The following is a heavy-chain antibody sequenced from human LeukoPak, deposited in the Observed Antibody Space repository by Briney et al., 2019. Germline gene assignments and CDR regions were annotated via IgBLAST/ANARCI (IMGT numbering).Heavy chain of an antibody. Sequence: PSETLFLTCTVSGGSISSYYWSWIRQPAGKGLEWIGRIYTSGSTNYNPSLKSRVTMSVDTSKNQFSLKLSSVTAADTAVYYCAREYAYDFWSGVFDYWGQGTLVTVSS. CDR1: GGSISSYY. J-gene: IGHJ4*02. CDR3: AREYAYDFWSGVFDY. D-gene: IGHD3-3*01. V-gene: IGHV4-4*07. CDR2: IYTSGST.